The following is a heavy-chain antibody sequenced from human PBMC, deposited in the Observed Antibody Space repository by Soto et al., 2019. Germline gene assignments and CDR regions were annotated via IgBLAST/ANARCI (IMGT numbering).Heavy chain of an antibody. J-gene: IGHJ6*02. CDR1: GGSISSYY. V-gene: IGHV4-59*01. CDR2: IYYSGST. Sequence: PSETLSLTCTVSGGSISSYYWSWIRQPPGKGLEWIGYIYYSGSTNYNPSLKSRVTISVDTSKNQFSLKLSSVTAADTAVYYCARDIRFLEWLSSPGMDVWGQGTTVTAP. D-gene: IGHD3-3*01. CDR3: ARDIRFLEWLSSPGMDV.